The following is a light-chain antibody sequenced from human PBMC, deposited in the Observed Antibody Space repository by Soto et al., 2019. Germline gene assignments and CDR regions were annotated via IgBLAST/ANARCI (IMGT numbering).Light chain of an antibody. V-gene: IGKV1-5*01. J-gene: IGKJ1*01. Sequence: DIQLTQSPSTLSASVGDRVTITCRARQNIGTWLAWYQHRPGEGPKLLIHDASTLESGVPSRFSGGGSATDFSLTLNSLESGDSGTYHGRQYATYSPSPFGQRTTVEI. CDR1: QNIGTW. CDR2: DAS. CDR3: RQYATYSPSP.